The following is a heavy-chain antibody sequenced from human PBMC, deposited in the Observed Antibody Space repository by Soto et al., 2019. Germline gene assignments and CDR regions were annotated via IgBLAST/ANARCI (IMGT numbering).Heavy chain of an antibody. Sequence: QVQLQQWGAGLLRPSETLSLTCAFYGGSFDDFYWSWVRQSPGEGLEWVGEISHDGGTNYSPSLASRVSISVDTSKNQFSLHLRSVTAADTGLYYCARGQLVWYGDLTPYHRDMDVWGQGTTVTVSS. CDR3: ARGQLVWYGDLTPYHRDMDV. D-gene: IGHD3-10*01. CDR1: GGSFDDFY. CDR2: ISHDGGT. J-gene: IGHJ6*02. V-gene: IGHV4-34*02.